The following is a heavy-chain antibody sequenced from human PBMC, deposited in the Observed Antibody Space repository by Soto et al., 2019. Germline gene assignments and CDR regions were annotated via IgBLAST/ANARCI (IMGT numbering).Heavy chain of an antibody. CDR2: IYWNDDK. V-gene: IGHV2-5*01. CDR1: VLSLNSRGLG. Sequence: SGPTLVNPTQTLTLTCTFSVLSLNSRGLGVAWIRQPPGKALEWLALIYWNDDKRYSPSLKSRLTITKDTSKNQVVLTLTNVDPMDTVTYFLVRRPPTGRDYWGQGTMVTVSS. J-gene: IGHJ4*02. CDR3: VRRPPTGRDY.